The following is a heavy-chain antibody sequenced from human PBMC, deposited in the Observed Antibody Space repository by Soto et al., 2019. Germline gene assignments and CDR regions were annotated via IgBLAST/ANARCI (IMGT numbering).Heavy chain of an antibody. V-gene: IGHV3-33*01. CDR1: EFTFGSYD. CDR3: ARASGAGRPVDAHI. Sequence: QVQLVESGGGVVQPGRSLRLSCAASEFTFGSYDMHWVRQAPGRGLEWVALTWHDGKHENYADSVKGRFTISRDNSKKTLYLQMDNLTPGDTAAYFCARASGAGRPVDAHIWGQGTQDTVSS. J-gene: IGHJ4*02. D-gene: IGHD2-8*01. CDR2: TWHDGKHE.